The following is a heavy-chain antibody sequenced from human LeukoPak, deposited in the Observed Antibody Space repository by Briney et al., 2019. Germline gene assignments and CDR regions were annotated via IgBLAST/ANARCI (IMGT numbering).Heavy chain of an antibody. V-gene: IGHV1-2*02. J-gene: IGHJ4*02. CDR1: GYTFTDYG. D-gene: IGHD5-12*01. CDR3: ARARGLIYSDYDLFDY. Sequence: GASVRVSCETSGYTFTDYGITWVRQAPGQGLEWVGWINPKTGGTDYAQRFQGSVTMTRDTSINTAYMELNRLKFDDTAVFYCARARGLIYSDYDLFDYWGQGTLVTVSS. CDR2: INPKTGGT.